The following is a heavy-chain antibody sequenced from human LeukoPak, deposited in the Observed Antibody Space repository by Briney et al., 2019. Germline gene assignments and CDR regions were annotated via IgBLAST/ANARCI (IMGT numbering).Heavy chain of an antibody. D-gene: IGHD6-6*01. CDR3: ARALYSSSFYLYYYMDV. V-gene: IGHV4-59*01. Sequence: SETLSLTCTVSGGSISSYYWSWIRQPPGKGLEWIGYIYYSGSTNYNPSLKSRVTISVDTSKNQFSLKLSSVTAADTAVYYCARALYSSSFYLYYYMDVWGKGTTVTVSS. CDR2: IYYSGST. CDR1: GGSISSYY. J-gene: IGHJ6*03.